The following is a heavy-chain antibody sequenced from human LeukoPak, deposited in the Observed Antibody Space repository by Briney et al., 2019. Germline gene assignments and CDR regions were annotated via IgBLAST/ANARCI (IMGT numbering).Heavy chain of an antibody. CDR2: IYYSGST. Sequence: SETLSLTCTVSGGSISSYYWSWIRQPPGKGLEWIGYIYYSGSTNYNPSLKSRVTISVDTSKNQFSLKLSSVTAADTAVYYCARGLGYYDSSGLSWGQGTLVTVSS. CDR3: ARGLGYYDSSGLS. J-gene: IGHJ5*02. D-gene: IGHD3-22*01. V-gene: IGHV4-59*12. CDR1: GGSISSYY.